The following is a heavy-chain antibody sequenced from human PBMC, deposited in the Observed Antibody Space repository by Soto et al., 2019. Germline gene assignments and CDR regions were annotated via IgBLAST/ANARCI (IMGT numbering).Heavy chain of an antibody. CDR1: GFTFSSYA. J-gene: IGHJ5*02. CDR3: ARDSGVFWSGYYTGWFDP. V-gene: IGHV3-30-3*01. Sequence: PVGSLRLSCAASGFTFSSYAMHWVRQAPGKGLEWGAVISYDGSNKYYADSVDVRLTISRYNSKNTLYLQMNSLRAEDTAVYYCARDSGVFWSGYYTGWFDPWGQGTLVTVSS. D-gene: IGHD3-3*01. CDR2: ISYDGSNK.